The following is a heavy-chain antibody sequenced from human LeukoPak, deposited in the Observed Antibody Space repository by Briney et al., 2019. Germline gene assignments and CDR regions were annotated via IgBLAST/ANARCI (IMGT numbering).Heavy chain of an antibody. Sequence: GGSLRLSCVASGFTFSTYWMHWVRQAQGKGLLWVSRLSGDGSSTAYADSLKGRFTISRDNAKHTLYLQMNSLRAEDTAVYFCARASTTVPNLLDNWGQGTPVTVSS. D-gene: IGHD4-17*01. CDR1: GFTFSTYW. CDR3: ARASTTVPNLLDN. J-gene: IGHJ4*02. V-gene: IGHV3-74*03. CDR2: LSGDGSST.